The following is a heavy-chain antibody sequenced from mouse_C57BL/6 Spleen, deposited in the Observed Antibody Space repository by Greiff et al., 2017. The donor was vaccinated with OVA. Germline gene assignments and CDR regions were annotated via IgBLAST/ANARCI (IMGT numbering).Heavy chain of an antibody. D-gene: IGHD3-3*01. CDR3: AREDTRGAMDY. CDR1: GYSITSGYY. V-gene: IGHV3-6*01. Sequence: EVQLQQSGPGLVKPSQSLSLTCSVTGYSITSGYYWNWIRQFPGNKLEWMGYISYDGSNNYNPSLKNRISITRDTSKNQFFLKLNSVTTEDTATYYCAREDTRGAMDYWGQGTSVTVSS. J-gene: IGHJ4*01. CDR2: ISYDGSN.